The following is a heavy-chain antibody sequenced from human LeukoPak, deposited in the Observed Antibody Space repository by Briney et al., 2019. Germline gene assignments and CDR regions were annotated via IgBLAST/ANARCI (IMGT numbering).Heavy chain of an antibody. D-gene: IGHD6-25*01. J-gene: IGHJ3*02. CDR2: INHSGST. CDR1: GGSLSGYY. V-gene: IGHV4-34*01. CDR3: ARDTEQRIDAFDI. Sequence: DPSETLTLTCAVYGGSLSGYYWSWIRQPPGKGLEWIGEINHSGSTNYNPSLKSRVTISVDTSKNQFSLNLSSVTAADTAVYYCARDTEQRIDAFDIWGQGTMVTVSS.